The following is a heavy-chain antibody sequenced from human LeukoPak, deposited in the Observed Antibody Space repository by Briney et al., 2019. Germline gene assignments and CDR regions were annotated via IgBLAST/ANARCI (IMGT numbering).Heavy chain of an antibody. CDR2: INPNRGGT. V-gene: IGHV1-2*06. CDR1: GYTFTGYY. CDR3: AREGRAKMATISLRRYFDY. J-gene: IGHJ4*02. D-gene: IGHD5-24*01. Sequence: ASVKVSCKASGYTFTGYYMHWVRQAPGQGLEWVGRINPNRGGTNYAQKFQGRVTMTRDTSISTAYMELSRLRSDDTAVYYCAREGRAKMATISLRRYFDYWGRGTLVTVSS.